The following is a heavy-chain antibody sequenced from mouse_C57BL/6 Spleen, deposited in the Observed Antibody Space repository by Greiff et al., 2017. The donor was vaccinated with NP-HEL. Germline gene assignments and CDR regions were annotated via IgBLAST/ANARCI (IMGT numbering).Heavy chain of an antibody. D-gene: IGHD1-1*01. Sequence: VKLQQPGAELVRPGSSVKLSCKASGYTFTSYWMDWVKQRPGQGLEWIGNIYPSDSETHYNQKFKDKATLTGDKSSSTAYMQLSSLTSEDSAVYYCARSDGSSSFAYWGQGTLVTVSA. CDR3: ARSDGSSSFAY. V-gene: IGHV1-61*01. CDR2: IYPSDSET. J-gene: IGHJ3*01. CDR1: GYTFTSYW.